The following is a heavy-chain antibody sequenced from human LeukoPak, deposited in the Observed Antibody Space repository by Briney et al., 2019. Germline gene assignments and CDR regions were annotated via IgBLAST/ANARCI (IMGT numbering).Heavy chain of an antibody. Sequence: PSETLSLTCTVSGGSIGSTSYYWGWIRQPPGKGLEWVGSIYYSGTTYYNPSLKSRVTISVDTSKNQFSLKLTSVTAADTAVYYCARLSQDYGDYVLRGGYFQHWGQGTLVTVSS. CDR1: GGSIGSTSYY. CDR3: ARLSQDYGDYVLRGGYFQH. J-gene: IGHJ1*01. V-gene: IGHV4-39*01. D-gene: IGHD4-17*01. CDR2: IYYSGTT.